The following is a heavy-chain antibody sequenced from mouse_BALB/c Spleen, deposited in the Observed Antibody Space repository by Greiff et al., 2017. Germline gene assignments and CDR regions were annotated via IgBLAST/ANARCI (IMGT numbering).Heavy chain of an antibody. CDR1: GYTFTSYW. V-gene: IGHV1-69*02. D-gene: IGHD2-3*01. CDR3: TRDGYYDWFAY. J-gene: IGHJ3*01. CDR2: IYPSDSYT. Sequence: QVQLQQPGAELVRPGASVKLSCKASGYTFTSYWINWVKQRPGQGLEWIGNIYPSDSYTNYNQKFKDKATLTVDKSSSTAYMQLSSPTSEDSAVYYCTRDGYYDWFAYWGQGTLVTVSA.